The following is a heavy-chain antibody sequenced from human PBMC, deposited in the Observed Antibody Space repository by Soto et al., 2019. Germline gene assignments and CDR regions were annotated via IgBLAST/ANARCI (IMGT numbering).Heavy chain of an antibody. CDR3: ARVESRYSSGWYVQ. D-gene: IGHD6-19*01. J-gene: IGHJ1*01. Sequence: ASVNVSCKAPVDTFTSCYRQCVRQAPGQGLEWMGIINPSGGSTSYAQKFQGRVTMTRDTSTSTVYMELSSLRSEDTAVYYCARVESRYSSGWYVQWGQGTLVTVSS. V-gene: IGHV1-46*03. CDR2: INPSGGST. CDR1: VDTFTSCY.